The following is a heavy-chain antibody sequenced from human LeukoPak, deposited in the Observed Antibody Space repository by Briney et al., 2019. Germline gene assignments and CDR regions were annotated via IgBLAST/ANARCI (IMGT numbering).Heavy chain of an antibody. D-gene: IGHD2-2*01. CDR3: ASSRGIVVVPAAKVFDY. CDR2: IIPILGIA. CDR1: GGTFSSYA. V-gene: IGHV1-69*04. Sequence: VASVKVSCKASGGTFSSYAISWVRQAPGQGLEWMGRIIPILGIANYAQKFQGRVTITADKSTSTAYMELSSLRSEDTAVYYCASSRGIVVVPAAKVFDYWGQGTLVTVSS. J-gene: IGHJ4*02.